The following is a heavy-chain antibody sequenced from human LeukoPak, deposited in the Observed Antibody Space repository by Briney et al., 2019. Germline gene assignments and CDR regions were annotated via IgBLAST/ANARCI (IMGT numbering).Heavy chain of an antibody. V-gene: IGHV4-59*12. J-gene: IGHJ4*02. CDR1: GGSISSYF. Sequence: SETLSLTCTVSGGSISSYFWSWIRQPPGKGLEWIGYIYYSGSTYYNPSLKGRVTISVDTSKNQLSLKLSSVTAADTAVYYCARGVAGHFGGFYFDSWGQGALVTVSS. D-gene: IGHD2-21*01. CDR3: ARGVAGHFGGFYFDS. CDR2: IYYSGST.